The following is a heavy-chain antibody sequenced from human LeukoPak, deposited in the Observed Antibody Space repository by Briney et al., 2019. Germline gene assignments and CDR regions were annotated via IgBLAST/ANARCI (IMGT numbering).Heavy chain of an antibody. CDR2: MNPNSGNT. CDR3: ARVGRYCSSTSCYRKQWFDP. J-gene: IGHJ5*02. D-gene: IGHD2-2*01. Sequence: ASVKVSCKASGYTFTSYDINWVRQATGQGLEWMGWMNPNSGNTGYAQKFQGRVTMTRNTSISTAYMKLSSLRSEDTAVYYCARVGRYCSSTSCYRKQWFDPWGQGTLVTVSS. V-gene: IGHV1-8*01. CDR1: GYTFTSYD.